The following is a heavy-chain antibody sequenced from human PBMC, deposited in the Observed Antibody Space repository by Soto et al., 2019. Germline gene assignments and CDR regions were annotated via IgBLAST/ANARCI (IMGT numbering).Heavy chain of an antibody. Sequence: GGSLRLSCAASGFTFSNAWMSWVRQAPGKGLEWVGRIKSKTDGGTTDYAAPVKGRFTISRDDSKNTLYLQMNSLKTEDTAVYYCTTDRAWDDSSSWFDYWGQGTLVTVSS. D-gene: IGHD6-13*01. V-gene: IGHV3-15*01. J-gene: IGHJ4*02. CDR2: IKSKTDGGTT. CDR1: GFTFSNAW. CDR3: TTDRAWDDSSSWFDY.